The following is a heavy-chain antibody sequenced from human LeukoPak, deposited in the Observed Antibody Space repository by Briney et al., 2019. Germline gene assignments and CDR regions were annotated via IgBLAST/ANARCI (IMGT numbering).Heavy chain of an antibody. Sequence: PGGSLRLSCAASGFTFSSYGMHWVRQAPGKGLEWVAVIWYDGSNKYYADSVKGRFTISRDNSKNTLYLQMNSLRAEDTAVYYCARRRYYDFWSGYYASDDDAFDIWGQGTMVTVSS. CDR2: IWYDGSNK. CDR1: GFTFSSYG. CDR3: ARRRYYDFWSGYYASDDDAFDI. D-gene: IGHD3-3*01. V-gene: IGHV3-33*01. J-gene: IGHJ3*02.